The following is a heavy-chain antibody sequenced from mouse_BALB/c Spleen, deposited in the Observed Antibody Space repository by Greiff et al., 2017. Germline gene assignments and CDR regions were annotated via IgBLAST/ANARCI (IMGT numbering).Heavy chain of an antibody. CDR3: ARSGDPWFAY. Sequence: EVQRVESGGGLVQPGGSRKLSCAASGFTFSSFGMHWVRQAPEKGLEWVAYISSGSSTIYYADTVKGRFTISRDNPKNTLFLQMTSLRSEDTAMYYCARSGDPWFAYWGQGTLVTVSA. CDR2: ISSGSSTI. D-gene: IGHD3-1*01. CDR1: GFTFSSFG. V-gene: IGHV5-17*02. J-gene: IGHJ3*01.